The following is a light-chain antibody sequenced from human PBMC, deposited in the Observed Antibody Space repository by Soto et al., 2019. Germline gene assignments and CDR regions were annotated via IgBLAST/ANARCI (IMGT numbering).Light chain of an antibody. J-gene: IGKJ5*01. V-gene: IGKV3-20*01. Sequence: EIVLTQSPGTLSLSPGERATLSCRASQSVSSSYLACYQQKPGHAPRPLIYGASSRATGIPDRFSGSGSGTDFTLTISRLEPEDFAVYYCQQYGSTPPITFGQGTRLEIK. CDR2: GAS. CDR3: QQYGSTPPIT. CDR1: QSVSSSY.